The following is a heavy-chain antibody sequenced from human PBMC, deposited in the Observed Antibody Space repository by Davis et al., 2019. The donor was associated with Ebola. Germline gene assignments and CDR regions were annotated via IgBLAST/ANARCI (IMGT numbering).Heavy chain of an antibody. V-gene: IGHV1-2*04. D-gene: IGHD1-26*01. CDR1: GYTFTGYY. J-gene: IGHJ6*02. CDR3: AREVVGDNLGIMFGYYGMDV. Sequence: AASVKVSCKASGYTFTGYYMHWVRQAPGQGLEWMGWINPNSGGTNYAQKFQGWVTMTRDTSISTAYMELSRLRSDDTAVYYCAREVVGDNLGIMFGYYGMDVWGQGTTVTVSS. CDR2: INPNSGGT.